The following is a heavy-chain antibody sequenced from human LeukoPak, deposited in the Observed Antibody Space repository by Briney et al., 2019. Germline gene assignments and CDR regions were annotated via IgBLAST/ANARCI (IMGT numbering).Heavy chain of an antibody. J-gene: IGHJ4*02. Sequence: TGGSLRPSCAASGFTFSSYSMNWVRQAPGKGLEWVSYISSSSSTIYYADSVKGRFTISRDNAKNSLYLQMNSLRAEDTAVYYCARDTGYSYGYYFDYWGQGTLVTVSS. D-gene: IGHD5-18*01. CDR1: GFTFSSYS. V-gene: IGHV3-48*01. CDR2: ISSSSSTI. CDR3: ARDTGYSYGYYFDY.